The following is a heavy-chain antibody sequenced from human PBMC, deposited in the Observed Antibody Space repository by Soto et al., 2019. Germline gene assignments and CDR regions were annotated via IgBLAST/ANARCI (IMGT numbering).Heavy chain of an antibody. CDR3: AKVPNYAYSSSWTDGYYYMDV. V-gene: IGHV3-23*01. Sequence: GGSLRLSCAASGFTFRSYAMSWVRQAPGKGLEWVSAISGSGGNTYYADSVKGRFTVSRDNSKNTLYLQMNSLRAEDTAVYYCAKVPNYAYSSSWTDGYYYMDVWGKGTTVTVSS. J-gene: IGHJ6*03. CDR1: GFTFRSYA. D-gene: IGHD6-13*01. CDR2: ISGSGGNT.